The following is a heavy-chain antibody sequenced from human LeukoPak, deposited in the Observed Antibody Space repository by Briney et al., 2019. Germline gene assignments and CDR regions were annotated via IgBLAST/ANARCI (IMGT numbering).Heavy chain of an antibody. CDR3: ARVRHIVVVTAIKHYFDY. D-gene: IGHD2-21*02. J-gene: IGHJ4*02. V-gene: IGHV3-21*01. CDR2: ISSSSSYI. CDR1: GFTFSSYS. Sequence: GSLRLSCAASGFTFSSYSMNWVRQAPGKGLEWVSSISSSSSYIYYADSVKGRFTISRDNAKNSLYLQMNSLRAEDTAVYYCARVRHIVVVTAIKHYFDYWGQGTLVTVSS.